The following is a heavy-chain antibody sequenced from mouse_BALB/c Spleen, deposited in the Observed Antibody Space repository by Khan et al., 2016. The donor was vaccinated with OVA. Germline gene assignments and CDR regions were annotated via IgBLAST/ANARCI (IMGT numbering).Heavy chain of an antibody. J-gene: IGHJ3*01. CDR3: TCDGSTYTWFGY. Sequence: QVQLQQSGAELAKPGASVKMSCKASGYTFTNYWMHWVKQRPGQGLEWIGYIDPTTGYTEYNQKFKDKATLTADKSSSTAYMHLSSLTSEDSAVDCCTCDGSTYTWFGYWGQGTLVTVSA. CDR2: IDPTTGYT. D-gene: IGHD1-1*01. CDR1: GYTFTNYW. V-gene: IGHV1-7*01.